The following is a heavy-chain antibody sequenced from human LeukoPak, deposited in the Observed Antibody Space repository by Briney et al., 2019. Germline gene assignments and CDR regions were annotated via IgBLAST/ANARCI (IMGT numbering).Heavy chain of an antibody. V-gene: IGHV1-46*01. D-gene: IGHD2-21*01. CDR1: GYTFTSYA. J-gene: IGHJ6*03. CDR3: ARSPPQVNYMDV. CDR2: INPSGGST. Sequence: ASVNVSCKASGYTFTSYAMNWVRQAPGQGLEWMGIINPSGGSTSYAQKFQGGVTMTRDTSTSTVYKELSSLRSEDTAVYYCARSPPQVNYMDVWGKGTTVTVSS.